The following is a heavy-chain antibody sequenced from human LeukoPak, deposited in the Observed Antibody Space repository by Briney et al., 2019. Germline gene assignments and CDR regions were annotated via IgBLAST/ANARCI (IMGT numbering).Heavy chain of an antibody. D-gene: IGHD3-3*01. J-gene: IGHJ5*02. CDR2: ISSSSSTI. CDR1: GFTFSSYS. V-gene: IGHV3-48*01. CDR3: ARDQVFGVVNH. Sequence: QTGGSLRLSCAASGFTFSSYSMNWVRQAPGKGLEWVSYISSSSSTIYYADSVKGRFTISRDNAKNSLYLQMNSLRAEDTAVYYCARDQVFGVVNHWGQGTLVTVSS.